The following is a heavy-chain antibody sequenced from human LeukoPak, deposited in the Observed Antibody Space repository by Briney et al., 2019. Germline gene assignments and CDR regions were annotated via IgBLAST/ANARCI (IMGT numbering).Heavy chain of an antibody. CDR3: ASLAASRLGNDY. CDR2: ISADNGNT. J-gene: IGHJ4*02. V-gene: IGHV1-18*01. Sequence: ASVKVSCKASGYTFTSYAISWVRQAPGQGLEWMGWISADNGNTDYAQKFQGRVTMTRDTSISTAYMELSRLRSDDTAVYYCASLAASRLGNDYWGQGTLVTVSS. D-gene: IGHD5-12*01. CDR1: GYTFTSYA.